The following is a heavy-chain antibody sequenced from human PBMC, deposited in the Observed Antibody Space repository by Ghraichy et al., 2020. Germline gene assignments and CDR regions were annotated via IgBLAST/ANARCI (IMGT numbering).Heavy chain of an antibody. CDR2: IYYSGNT. CDR3: ARHGGSVGFGKNWFDP. D-gene: IGHD3-16*01. V-gene: IGHV4-39*01. CDR1: GDSISSSSYY. J-gene: IGHJ5*02. Sequence: ESLNISCTVSGDSISSSSYYWGWIRQPPGKGLEWIVSIYYSGNTYYNPSLKSRVTISGDTSKNQFSLKLSSVTAADTAVYYCARHGGSVGFGKNWFDPWGQGTLVTVSS.